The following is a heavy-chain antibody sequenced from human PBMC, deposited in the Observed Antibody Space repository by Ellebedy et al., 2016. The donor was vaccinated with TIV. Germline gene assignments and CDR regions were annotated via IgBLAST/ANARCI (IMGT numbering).Heavy chain of an antibody. D-gene: IGHD6-6*01. Sequence: SETLSLXXSVSGDSVSSANYYWTWIRQSPGKGLQWIAYISHSGSTKYSPSLKSRVTISIDTSKNQFSLNLTSVTAADTAVYYYARAIIAPRPYYFDSWGQGALVTVSS. CDR3: ARAIIAPRPYYFDS. CDR2: ISHSGST. V-gene: IGHV4-61*01. CDR1: GDSVSSANYY. J-gene: IGHJ4*02.